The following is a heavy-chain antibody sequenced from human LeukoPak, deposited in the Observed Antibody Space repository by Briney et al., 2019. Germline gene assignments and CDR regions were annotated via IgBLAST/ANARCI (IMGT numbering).Heavy chain of an antibody. Sequence: PGGSLRLSCAASGFTFSSYAMHWVRQAPGKGLEWVAVISYDGSNKYYADSVKGRFTISRDNSKNMLYLQMNSLRAEDTAVYYCARGAAHDYWGQGTLVTVSS. D-gene: IGHD6-25*01. CDR3: ARGAAHDY. J-gene: IGHJ4*02. CDR2: ISYDGSNK. CDR1: GFTFSSYA. V-gene: IGHV3-30*04.